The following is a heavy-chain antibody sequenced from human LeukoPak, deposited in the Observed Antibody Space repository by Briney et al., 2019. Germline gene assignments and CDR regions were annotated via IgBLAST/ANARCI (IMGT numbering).Heavy chain of an antibody. V-gene: IGHV3-30*18. CDR3: AKDSRGGYSGPYFYNLDV. CDR1: GFTFSTHG. D-gene: IGHD6-25*01. Sequence: GGSLRLPCAASGFTFSTHGMHWVRQAPGKGLEWVAVMSFDGSRKYYGDSVKGRFTISRDNSKDTVYLQMNSLTADDTAVYYCAKDSRGGYSGPYFYNLDVWGQGTSVTVSS. CDR2: MSFDGSRK. J-gene: IGHJ6*02.